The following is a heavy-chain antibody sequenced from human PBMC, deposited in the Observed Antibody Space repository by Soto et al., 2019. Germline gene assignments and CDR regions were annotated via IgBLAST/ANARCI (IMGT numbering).Heavy chain of an antibody. Sequence: PGGSLRLSCAASGFTFSSYAMSWVRQAPGKGLEWVSGITGSGGSTYYADSVKGRFTISRDNSKNTLYLQMNSLRAEDTAVYSCAKGRAQWDAFDIWGQGTMVTVAS. J-gene: IGHJ3*02. D-gene: IGHD2-8*01. CDR2: ITGSGGST. V-gene: IGHV3-23*01. CDR1: GFTFSSYA. CDR3: AKGRAQWDAFDI.